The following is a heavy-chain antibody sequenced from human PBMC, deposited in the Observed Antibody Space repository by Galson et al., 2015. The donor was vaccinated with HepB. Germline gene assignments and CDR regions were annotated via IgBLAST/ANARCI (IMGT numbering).Heavy chain of an antibody. J-gene: IGHJ4*02. Sequence: SLRLSCAASGFTSGDYTMTWFRQAPGKGLEWVGFIRSKTYGGTTEYAASVKGRFTFSRDDSKSIAYLQMNRLKAEDTAVYYCSGDRKGGYGPFDYWGRGTLVTVSP. CDR1: GFTSGDYT. CDR2: IRSKTYGGTT. D-gene: IGHD5-12*01. V-gene: IGHV3-49*03. CDR3: SGDRKGGYGPFDY.